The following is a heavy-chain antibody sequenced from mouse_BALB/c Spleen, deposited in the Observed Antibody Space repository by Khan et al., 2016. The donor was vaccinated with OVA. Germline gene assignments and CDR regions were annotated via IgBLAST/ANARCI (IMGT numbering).Heavy chain of an antibody. Sequence: QVQLKESGPGLVAPSQSLSITCTVYGYSFTRYGVHRVRQPLGKGLEWRGLLWAGGSTNDNWALMSRLSISIDNSTSLAFLITNSLQTDDTALYYCARAKYLASYWGQGTTLTVSS. V-gene: IGHV2-9*02. CDR3: ARAKYLASY. CDR2: LWAGGST. J-gene: IGHJ2*01. D-gene: IGHD3-3*01. CDR1: GYSFTRYG.